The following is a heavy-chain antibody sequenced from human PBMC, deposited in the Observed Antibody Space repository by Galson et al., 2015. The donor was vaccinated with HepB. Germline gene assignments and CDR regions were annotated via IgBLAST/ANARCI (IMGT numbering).Heavy chain of an antibody. V-gene: IGHV1-8*01. CDR1: GYTFTSYD. CDR3: ARGRVLRFLEWFEKENWFDP. Sequence: SVKVSCKASGYTFTSYDINWVRQATGQGLEWMGWMNPNSGNTGYAQKFQGRVTMTRNTSISTAYMELSSLRSEDTAVYYCARGRVLRFLEWFEKENWFDPWGQGTLVTVSS. D-gene: IGHD3-3*01. J-gene: IGHJ5*02. CDR2: MNPNSGNT.